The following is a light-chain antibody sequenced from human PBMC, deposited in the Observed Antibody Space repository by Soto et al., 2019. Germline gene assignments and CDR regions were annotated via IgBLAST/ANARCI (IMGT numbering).Light chain of an antibody. J-gene: IGLJ1*01. V-gene: IGLV2-14*01. Sequence: QSVQTQPASVSGSPGQSITISCTGTSSDVGAYNYVSWYQQHPGKGPKLIIYEVSNRPSGVSNRFSGSKSGITASLTISGLQAEDEADYSCSSYSSSSTLYVFGTGTKVTVL. CDR2: EVS. CDR3: SSYSSSSTLYV. CDR1: SSDVGAYNY.